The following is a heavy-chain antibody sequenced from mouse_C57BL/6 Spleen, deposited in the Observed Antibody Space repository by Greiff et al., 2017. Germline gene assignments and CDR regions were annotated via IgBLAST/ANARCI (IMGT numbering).Heavy chain of an antibody. CDR3: TTGAHWYFDV. CDR2: IDPSDSET. V-gene: IGHV1-52*01. CDR1: GYTFTSYW. Sequence: VQLQQPGAELVRPGSSVKQSCKASGYTFTSYWMHWVKQRPIQGLEWIGNIDPSDSETHYNQKFKDKATLTVDKSSSTAYMQLSSLTSEDTAVYYCTTGAHWYFDVWGTGTTVTVSS. D-gene: IGHD1-1*01. J-gene: IGHJ1*03.